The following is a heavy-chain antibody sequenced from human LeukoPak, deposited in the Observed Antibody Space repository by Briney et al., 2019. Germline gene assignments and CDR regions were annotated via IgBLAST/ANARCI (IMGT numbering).Heavy chain of an antibody. Sequence: PSETLSLTCTVSGGSISSSSYYWGWIRQPPGKGLEWIGSIYYSGSTYYNPSLKSRVTISVDTSKNQFSLKLSSVTAADTAVYYCARRDMAFDYWGQGTLVTVSS. V-gene: IGHV4-39*01. CDR2: IYYSGST. CDR3: ARRDMAFDY. CDR1: GGSISSSSYY. D-gene: IGHD2-15*01. J-gene: IGHJ4*02.